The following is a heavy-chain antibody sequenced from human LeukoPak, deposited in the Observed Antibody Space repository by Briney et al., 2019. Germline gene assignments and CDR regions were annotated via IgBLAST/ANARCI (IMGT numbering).Heavy chain of an antibody. D-gene: IGHD1-14*01. Sequence: GGSLRLSCAASGFTFYDYTTHWVRQAPGQGLEWVSLISWDGGSTYYADSVKGRFTISRDNSKNSLYLQMNSLRTEDTALYYCAKAPLEDFRLTEHYYYMYVWGKGTTVSVSS. CDR3: AKAPLEDFRLTEHYYYMYV. CDR1: GFTFYDYT. V-gene: IGHV3-43*01. J-gene: IGHJ6*03. CDR2: ISWDGGST.